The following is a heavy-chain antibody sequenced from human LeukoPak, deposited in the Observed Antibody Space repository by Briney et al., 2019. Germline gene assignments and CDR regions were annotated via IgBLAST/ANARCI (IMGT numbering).Heavy chain of an antibody. D-gene: IGHD5-18*01. CDR3: AKGAAEGYSYGFGLDY. CDR2: ISSSSSYI. Sequence: GGSLRLSCAASGFTFNDYTMHWVRQAPGKGLEWVSSISSSSSYIYYADSVKGRFTISRDNAKNSLYLQMNSLRAEDTAVYYCAKGAAEGYSYGFGLDYWGQGTLVTVSS. V-gene: IGHV3-21*01. J-gene: IGHJ4*02. CDR1: GFTFNDYT.